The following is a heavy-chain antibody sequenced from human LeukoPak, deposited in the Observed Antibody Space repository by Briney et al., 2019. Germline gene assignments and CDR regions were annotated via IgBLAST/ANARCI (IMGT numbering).Heavy chain of an antibody. CDR3: AKESRHYSGSYFDY. CDR2: ISWNSGSI. J-gene: IGHJ4*02. V-gene: IGHV3-9*01. Sequence: GGSLRLSCAASGFTFDDYAMHWVRQAPGKGLEWVSGISWNSGSIGYADSVKGRFTISRDNSKNTLYLQMNSLRAEDTAVYYCAKESRHYSGSYFDYWGQGTLVTVSS. D-gene: IGHD1-26*01. CDR1: GFTFDDYA.